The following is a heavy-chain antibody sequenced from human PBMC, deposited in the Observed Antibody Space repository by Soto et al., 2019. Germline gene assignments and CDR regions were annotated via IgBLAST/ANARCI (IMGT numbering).Heavy chain of an antibody. CDR2: IKEDGSEK. V-gene: IGHV3-7*01. CDR1: GFTFSTYW. CDR3: ARDYDSSGYPRYYFDY. Sequence: HPGGSLRLSCVASGFTFSTYWMNWVRQAPGKGLEWVANIKEDGSEKYYVDSVKGRFTISRDNAKNSLYLQMNSLRAEDTAVYYCARDYDSSGYPRYYFDYWGQGTLVTVSS. D-gene: IGHD3-22*01. J-gene: IGHJ4*02.